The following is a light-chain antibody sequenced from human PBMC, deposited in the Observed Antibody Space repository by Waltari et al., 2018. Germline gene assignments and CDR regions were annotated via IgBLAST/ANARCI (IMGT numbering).Light chain of an antibody. CDR3: CSYAGSYTYV. CDR1: SSDVGGYKY. V-gene: IGLV2-11*01. J-gene: IGLJ1*01. CDR2: DVS. Sequence: QSALTQPRSVSGSPGQSVTISCTGTSSDVGGYKYVSWYQQDPGKAPKLRIYDVSKRPSGVPDRFSGSKSGNTASLTISGLQTEDEADYYCCSYAGSYTYVFGTGTTVTVL.